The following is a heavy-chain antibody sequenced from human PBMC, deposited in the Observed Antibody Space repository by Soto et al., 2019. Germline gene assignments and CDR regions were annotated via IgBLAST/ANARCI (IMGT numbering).Heavy chain of an antibody. CDR3: AKHDYGDYAPDYYYYYMDV. CDR2: ISGSGGST. J-gene: IGHJ6*03. Sequence: GGSLRLSCAASGFTFSSYAMSWVRQAPGKGLEWISAISGSGGSTYYADSVKGRFTISRDNSKNTLYLQMNSLRAEDTAVYYCAKHDYGDYAPDYYYYYMDVWGKGTTVTVSS. D-gene: IGHD4-17*01. CDR1: GFTFSSYA. V-gene: IGHV3-23*01.